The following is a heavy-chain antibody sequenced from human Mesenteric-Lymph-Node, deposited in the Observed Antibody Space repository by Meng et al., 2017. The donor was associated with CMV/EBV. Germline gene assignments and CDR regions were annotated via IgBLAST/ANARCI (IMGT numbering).Heavy chain of an antibody. J-gene: IGHJ6*02. V-gene: IGHV4-61*01. D-gene: IGHD3-3*01. CDR3: ARDGRLRFLEWLDGMDV. CDR2: IYYSGST. Sequence: SETLSLTCTVSGGSVSSGSYYWSWIRQPPGKGLEWIGYIYYSGSTNYNPSLKSRVTISADTSKNQFSLKLRSVTAADTAVYYCARDGRLRFLEWLDGMDVWGQGTTVTVSS. CDR1: GGSVSSGSYY.